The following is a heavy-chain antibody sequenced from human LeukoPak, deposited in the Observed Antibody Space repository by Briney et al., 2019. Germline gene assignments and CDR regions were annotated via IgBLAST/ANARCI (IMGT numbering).Heavy chain of an antibody. V-gene: IGHV3-15*01. Sequence: GGSLRLSCVDSGFTFTNAWMSWDRQAPGKGLEWIGRIKSKTDGGTTNYAEPVRGRFTISRDDSKSAVYLQMNSLKIEDTAVYYCTTDLGTYYHGSQRLIPIDYWGQGTLVTVSS. D-gene: IGHD3-10*01. CDR3: TTDLGTYYHGSQRLIPIDY. CDR2: IKSKTDGGTT. J-gene: IGHJ4*02. CDR1: GFTFTNAW.